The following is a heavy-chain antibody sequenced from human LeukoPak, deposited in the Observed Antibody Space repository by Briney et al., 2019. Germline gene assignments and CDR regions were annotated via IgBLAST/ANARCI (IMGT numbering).Heavy chain of an antibody. Sequence: GGSLRLSCAASGFTVSGTYMSWVRQAAGKGWEWVSTIFDAGRTTYADSVKGRFTISRDNYKNTLFLQMKSLRADDTAVYYCAGATKWLAHDFWGQGTLVTVSS. CDR2: IFDAGRT. CDR3: AGATKWLAHDF. J-gene: IGHJ4*02. CDR1: GFTVSGTY. D-gene: IGHD5-12*01. V-gene: IGHV3-53*01.